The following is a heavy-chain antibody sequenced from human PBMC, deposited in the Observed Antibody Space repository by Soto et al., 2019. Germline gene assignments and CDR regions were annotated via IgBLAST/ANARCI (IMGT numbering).Heavy chain of an antibody. D-gene: IGHD4-17*01. V-gene: IGHV1-18*01. CDR2: ISAYNGNT. Sequence: QVQLVQSGAEVKKPGASVKVSCKASGYTFTSYGISWVRQAPGQGPEWMGWISAYNGNTNYAQKLQGRVTMTTDTSTSTAYMELRSLGSDDTAVYYCARDLKATVTSRQPNFDYWGQGTLVTVSS. CDR1: GYTFTSYG. CDR3: ARDLKATVTSRQPNFDY. J-gene: IGHJ4*02.